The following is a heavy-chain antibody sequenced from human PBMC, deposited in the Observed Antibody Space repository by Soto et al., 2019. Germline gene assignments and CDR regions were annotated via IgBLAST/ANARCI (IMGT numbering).Heavy chain of an antibody. D-gene: IGHD6-6*01. CDR1: GFTFSSYE. CDR3: ATQTSIAARSWFDP. V-gene: IGHV3-48*03. J-gene: IGHJ5*02. CDR2: ISSSGSTI. Sequence: VGSLRLSCAASGFTFSSYEMNWVRQAPGKGLEWVSYISSSGSTIYYADSVKGRFTISRDNAKNSLYLQMNSLRAEDTAVYYCATQTSIAARSWFDPWGQGTLVTVSS.